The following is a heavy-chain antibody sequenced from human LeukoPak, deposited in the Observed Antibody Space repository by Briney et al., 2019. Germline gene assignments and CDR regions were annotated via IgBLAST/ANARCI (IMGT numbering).Heavy chain of an antibody. CDR3: ASTGDPRVLY. D-gene: IGHD2-21*02. CDR1: GFTFSSYG. Sequence: GGSLRLSCAASGFTFSSYGMHWVRQAPGKGLEWVAVISYDGSNKYYADSVKGRFTISRDNSKNTLYLQMNSLRAEDTAVYYCASTGDPRVLYWGQGTLVTVSS. V-gene: IGHV3-30*03. CDR2: ISYDGSNK. J-gene: IGHJ4*02.